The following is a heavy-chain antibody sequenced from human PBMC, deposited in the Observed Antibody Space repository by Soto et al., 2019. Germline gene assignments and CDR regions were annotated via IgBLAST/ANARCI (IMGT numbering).Heavy chain of an antibody. Sequence: ASVKVSCKASGYTFTSYNIHWVRQAPGQGLEWMGMINPSGGRTNYAQKFQGRVTMTTDTSTSTVYMELNSLRSEDTAMYYCARGGYRDYVASVDGYWGQGTLVTVSS. D-gene: IGHD4-17*01. CDR3: ARGGYRDYVASVDGY. CDR2: INPSGGRT. CDR1: GYTFTSYN. V-gene: IGHV1-46*01. J-gene: IGHJ4*02.